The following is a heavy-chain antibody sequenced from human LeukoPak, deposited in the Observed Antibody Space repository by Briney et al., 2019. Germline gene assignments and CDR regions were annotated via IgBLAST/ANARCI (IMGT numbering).Heavy chain of an antibody. J-gene: IGHJ4*02. V-gene: IGHV3-23*01. Sequence: PGRSLGLSCAASGFTFNNYAMSWVRQAPGKGLEWVSVISGSGPTTYYADSVKGRFTISRDNSKNTLYLQMNSLRAEDTAVYYCARISEMATREFDYWGQGTLVTVSS. D-gene: IGHD5-24*01. CDR3: ARISEMATREFDY. CDR1: GFTFNNYA. CDR2: ISGSGPTT.